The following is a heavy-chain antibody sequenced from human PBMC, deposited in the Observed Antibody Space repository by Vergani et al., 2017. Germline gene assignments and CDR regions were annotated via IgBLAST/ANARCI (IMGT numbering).Heavy chain of an antibody. Sequence: QVQLQQWGAGLLKPSETLSLTCAVYGGSFSGYYWSWIRQPPGKGLEWIGEINHSGSTNYNPSLKSRVTISVDTSKNQFSLKLSSVTAADTAVYYCARWLLRYGTYRGGAPGMDVWGQGTTVTVSS. CDR3: ARWLLRYGTYRGGAPGMDV. D-gene: IGHD3-9*01. V-gene: IGHV4-34*01. CDR1: GGSFSGYY. J-gene: IGHJ6*02. CDR2: INHSGST.